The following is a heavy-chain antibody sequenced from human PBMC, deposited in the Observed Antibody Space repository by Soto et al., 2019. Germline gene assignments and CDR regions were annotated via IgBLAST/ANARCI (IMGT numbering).Heavy chain of an antibody. D-gene: IGHD2-2*02. V-gene: IGHV1-2*02. CDR3: AILGIEVVVPAAIGLFAAFDI. Sequence: GASVKVSCKASGYTFTGYYMHWVRQAPGQGLEWMGWINPNSGGTNYAQKFQGRVTMTRDTSISTAYMELSRLRSDDTAVYYCAILGIEVVVPAAIGLFAAFDIWGQGTMVTVSS. CDR2: INPNSGGT. CDR1: GYTFTGYY. J-gene: IGHJ3*02.